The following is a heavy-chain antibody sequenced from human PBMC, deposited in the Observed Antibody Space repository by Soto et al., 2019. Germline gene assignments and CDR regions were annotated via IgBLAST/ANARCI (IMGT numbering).Heavy chain of an antibody. CDR3: ARGEYSGYDHGGYFDY. D-gene: IGHD5-12*01. CDR2: INPNSGGT. Sequence: ASVKVSCKASGYTFTGYYMHWVRQAPGQGLEWMGWINPNSGGTNYAQKFQGWVTMTRDTSISTAYMELSRLRSDDTAVYYCARGEYSGYDHGGYFDYWGQGTLVTVS. V-gene: IGHV1-2*04. J-gene: IGHJ4*02. CDR1: GYTFTGYY.